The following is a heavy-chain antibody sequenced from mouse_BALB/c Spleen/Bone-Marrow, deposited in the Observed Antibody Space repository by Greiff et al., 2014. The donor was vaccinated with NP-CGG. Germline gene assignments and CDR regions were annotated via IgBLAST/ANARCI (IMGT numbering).Heavy chain of an antibody. Sequence: QVQLQQSXPELVKPGALVKISCKASGNTFTSYDINWVKQRPGQGLEWIGWIYPGDGSTKYNEKFKGKATLTADKSSSTAYMQLDRMNSENSAVYFCARNGNYRYAMDYWGQGTSVTVSS. CDR3: ARNGNYRYAMDY. J-gene: IGHJ4*01. CDR1: GNTFTSYD. CDR2: IYPGDGST. D-gene: IGHD2-1*01. V-gene: IGHV1S56*01.